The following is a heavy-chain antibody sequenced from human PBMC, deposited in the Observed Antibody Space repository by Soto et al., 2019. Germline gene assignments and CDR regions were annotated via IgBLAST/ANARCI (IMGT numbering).Heavy chain of an antibody. V-gene: IGHV1-69*01. CDR1: GGTFSSYA. Sequence: QVQLVQSGAEVKKSGSSVKVSCKASGGTFSSYAISWVRQAPGQGLEWMGGIIPIFGTPNYAQKFQGRVTITADESRSTAYMELRSLRSEDTAVYYCARGVYSSSWVDAFDIWGQGTMVTVSS. CDR3: ARGVYSSSWVDAFDI. J-gene: IGHJ3*02. D-gene: IGHD6-13*01. CDR2: IIPIFGTP.